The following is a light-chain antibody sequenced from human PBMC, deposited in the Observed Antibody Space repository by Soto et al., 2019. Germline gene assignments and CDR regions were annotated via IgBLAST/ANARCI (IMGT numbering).Light chain of an antibody. V-gene: IGKV1-9*01. Sequence: DIQLTQSPSFLSASVGDRVTITCRASQGISSCLAWYQQKPGNAPKLLIYAASTLQSGVPSRFSGSGSGTEFTLTISSLQPEDCANYYCVQLNSYPGYTFGQGTKLEIK. CDR1: QGISSC. CDR3: VQLNSYPGYT. J-gene: IGKJ2*01. CDR2: AAS.